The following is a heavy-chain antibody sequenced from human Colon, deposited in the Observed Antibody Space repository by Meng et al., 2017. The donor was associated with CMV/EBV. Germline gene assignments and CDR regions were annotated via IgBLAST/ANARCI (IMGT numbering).Heavy chain of an antibody. V-gene: IGHV1-2*02. D-gene: IGHD3-3*01. J-gene: IGHJ4*02. CDR1: GYSFTGFL. Sequence: QEHLVQSGAEVKKPGASVKVSCKASGYSFTGFLLHWVRQAPGEGLEWMGWINPRSGGTKYAQKFQGRVTMTTDTSINTAYMDLSSLRSDDTAVYYCATFGGDFDYWGQGTLVTVSS. CDR2: INPRSGGT. CDR3: ATFGGDFDY.